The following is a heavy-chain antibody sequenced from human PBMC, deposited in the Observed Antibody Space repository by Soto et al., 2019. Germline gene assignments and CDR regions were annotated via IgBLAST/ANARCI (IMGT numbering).Heavy chain of an antibody. D-gene: IGHD5-12*01. V-gene: IGHV3-33*01. CDR1: GFTFTSYG. J-gene: IGHJ6*02. Sequence: QVQLVESGGGVVQPGRSLRLSCAASGFTFTSYGMHWVRQAPGKGLEWVAVIWYDGSNKYYADSVKGRFIISRDNSENTXXLQMNTLRAEDTAVYYCARDGDGYNYGLYYYGMDVWGQGTTVTVSS. CDR2: IWYDGSNK. CDR3: ARDGDGYNYGLYYYGMDV.